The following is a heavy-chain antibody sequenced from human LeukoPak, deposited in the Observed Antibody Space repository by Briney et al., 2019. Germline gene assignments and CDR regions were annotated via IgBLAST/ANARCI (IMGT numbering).Heavy chain of an antibody. CDR3: ATYSSGLDAFDI. CDR2: ISAYNGNT. D-gene: IGHD3-22*01. V-gene: IGHV1-18*04. Sequence: GASVKVSCKASGYTFTGYYMHWVRQAPGQGLEWMGWISAYNGNTNYAQKLQGRVTMTTDTSTSTAYMELRSLRSDDTAVYYCATYSSGLDAFDIWGQGTMVTVSS. J-gene: IGHJ3*02. CDR1: GYTFTGYY.